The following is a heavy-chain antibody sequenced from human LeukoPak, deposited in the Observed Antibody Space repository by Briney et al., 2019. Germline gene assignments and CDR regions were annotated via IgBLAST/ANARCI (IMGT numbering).Heavy chain of an antibody. V-gene: IGHV4-59*08. Sequence: SETLSLTCTVSGGSISSYYWSWIRQPPGKGLEWIGYISYSGSTNYNPSLKSRVTISIDTSKNQFSLKLRSVTAADTAIYYCARQGYDILTGYIDAFDIWCQGTMVTVSS. CDR3: ARQGYDILTGYIDAFDI. CDR1: GGSISSYY. D-gene: IGHD3-9*01. CDR2: ISYSGST. J-gene: IGHJ3*02.